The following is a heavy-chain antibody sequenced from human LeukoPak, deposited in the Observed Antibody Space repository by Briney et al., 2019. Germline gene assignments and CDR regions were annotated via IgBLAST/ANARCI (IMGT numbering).Heavy chain of an antibody. J-gene: IGHJ4*02. CDR3: ARGSPPVAAADY. D-gene: IGHD6-13*01. Sequence: ASVKVSCKASGYSFTGYYMHWVRQAPGQGLEWMGWINPNSGGTNYAQKFQGRVTMTRDTSISTAYMELSRLRSDDTAVYYCARGSPPVAAADYWGQGTLVTVSS. CDR2: INPNSGGT. V-gene: IGHV1-2*02. CDR1: GYSFTGYY.